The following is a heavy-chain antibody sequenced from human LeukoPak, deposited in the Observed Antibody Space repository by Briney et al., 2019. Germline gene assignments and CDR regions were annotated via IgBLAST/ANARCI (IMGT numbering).Heavy chain of an antibody. CDR3: KNTLGYCSSTGCYYYYYMDV. CDR1: GFTVSSNE. CDR2: ISGGST. V-gene: IGHV3-38-3*01. D-gene: IGHD2-2*01. Sequence: QPGGSLRLSCAASGFTVSSNEMSWVRQAPGKGLEWVSSISGGSTYYADSRKGRFTISRDNSKNTLHLQMNSLRAEDTAVYYCKNTLGYCSSTGCYYYYYMDVWGKGTTVTVSS. J-gene: IGHJ6*03.